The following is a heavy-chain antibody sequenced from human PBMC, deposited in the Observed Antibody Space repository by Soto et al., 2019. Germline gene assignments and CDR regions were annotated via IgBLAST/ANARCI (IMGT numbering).Heavy chain of an antibody. J-gene: IGHJ4*02. CDR2: MYYGVST. CDR1: GSSISSSGYY. CDR3: ARLPSRHLVDY. Sequence: QLQVQESGPGLVKPSETLSLTCTVSGSSISSSGYYWGWIRQPPGKGLEWIGSMYYGVSTYYNPSLKSRAPVSVDASKNQFSLNLSSVTAADTAVYYCARLPSRHLVDYWGQGTLVTVSS. V-gene: IGHV4-39*01. D-gene: IGHD3-3*02.